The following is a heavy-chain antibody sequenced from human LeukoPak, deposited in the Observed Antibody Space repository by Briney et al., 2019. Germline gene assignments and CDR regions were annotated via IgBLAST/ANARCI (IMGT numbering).Heavy chain of an antibody. V-gene: IGHV3-7*03. CDR3: ARVYSSSSGKNAFDV. D-gene: IGHD6-6*01. J-gene: IGHJ3*01. CDR1: GFTFSNHW. Sequence: GGSLRLSCAASGFTFSNHWINWVRQAPGKGLEWVANIKQDGSERYYVDSVKGRFTISRDNAKSSLYLQMNNLRAEDTAVYYCARVYSSSSGKNAFDVWGQGTMVTVSS. CDR2: IKQDGSER.